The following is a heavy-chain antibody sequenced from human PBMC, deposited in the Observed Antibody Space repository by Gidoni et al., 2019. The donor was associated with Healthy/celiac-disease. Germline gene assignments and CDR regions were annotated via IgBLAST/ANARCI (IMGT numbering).Heavy chain of an antibody. D-gene: IGHD5-18*01. CDR2: IKSKTDGGTT. V-gene: IGHV3-15*01. Sequence: EVQLVESGGGLVKPGGSLRLSCAASGFTFSNAWMSWVRQAPGKGLEWVGRIKSKTDGGTTDYAAPVKGRFTISRDDSKNTLYLQMNSLKTEDTAVYYCTTDPYRVAAMVTHAGYWGQGTLVTVSS. CDR1: GFTFSNAW. J-gene: IGHJ4*02. CDR3: TTDPYRVAAMVTHAGY.